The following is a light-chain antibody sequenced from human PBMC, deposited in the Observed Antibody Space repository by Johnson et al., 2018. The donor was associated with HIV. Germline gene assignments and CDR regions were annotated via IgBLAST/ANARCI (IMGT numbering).Light chain of an antibody. CDR2: DNT. CDR1: GSKIENNY. V-gene: IGLV1-51*01. Sequence: QSVLTQPPSVSAAPGQKVTISCSGNGSKIENNYISWYQQFPERAPKLLIYDNTKRPSGIPDRFSGSKSDTSATLAITGLQTGDEADYYCGTWDSSLTAYVFVTGTKVTV. CDR3: GTWDSSLTAYV. J-gene: IGLJ1*01.